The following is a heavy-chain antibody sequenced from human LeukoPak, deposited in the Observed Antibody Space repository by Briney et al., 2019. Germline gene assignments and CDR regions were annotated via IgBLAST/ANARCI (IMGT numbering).Heavy chain of an antibody. CDR1: GFTFSTYA. D-gene: IGHD3-10*01. CDR2: IWYDGSDK. V-gene: IGHV3-30*02. Sequence: GSLRLSCVASGFTFSTYAMHWVRQAPGKGLEWVAIIWYDGSDKYYADSVKGRFTLTRDDSANTLYLQMNSLRAEDTAVYYCVRGSKIRGVLPEGEFDYWGQGALVTVSS. CDR3: VRGSKIRGVLPEGEFDY. J-gene: IGHJ4*02.